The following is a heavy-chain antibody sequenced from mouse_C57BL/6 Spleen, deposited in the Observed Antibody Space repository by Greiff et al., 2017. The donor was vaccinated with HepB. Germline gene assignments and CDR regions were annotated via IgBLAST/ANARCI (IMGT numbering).Heavy chain of an antibody. CDR2: INPSNGGT. CDR3: ARSITTVVATDY. Sequence: VKLQQPGTELVKPGASVKLSCKASGYTFTSYWMHWVKQRPGQGLEWIGNINPSNGGTNYNEKFKSKATLTVDKSSSTAYMQLSSLTSEDSAVYYCARSITTVVATDYWGQGTTLTVSS. CDR1: GYTFTSYW. V-gene: IGHV1-53*01. D-gene: IGHD1-1*01. J-gene: IGHJ2*01.